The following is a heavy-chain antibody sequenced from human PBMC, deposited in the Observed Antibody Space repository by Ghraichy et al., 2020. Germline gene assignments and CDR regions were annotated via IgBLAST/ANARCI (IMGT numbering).Heavy chain of an antibody. Sequence: ETLSLTCTVSGGSISSYYWSWIRQPAGKGLEWIGRIYTSGSTNYNPSLKSRVTMSVDTSKNQFSLKLSSVTAADTAVYYCARGDEIYPQIPKVYYYYGMDVWGQGTTVTVSS. D-gene: IGHD5-12*01. J-gene: IGHJ6*02. CDR1: GGSISSYY. V-gene: IGHV4-4*07. CDR3: ARGDEIYPQIPKVYYYYGMDV. CDR2: IYTSGST.